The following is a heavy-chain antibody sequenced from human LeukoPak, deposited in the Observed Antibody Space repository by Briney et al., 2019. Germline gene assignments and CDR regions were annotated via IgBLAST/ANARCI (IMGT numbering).Heavy chain of an antibody. D-gene: IGHD5-18*01. CDR1: GFTFTNAW. CDR3: AREYSFGYSYWYFDL. J-gene: IGHJ2*01. CDR2: IKQDGSEK. V-gene: IGHV3-7*01. Sequence: GGSLRLSCAASGFTFTNAWMGWVRQAPGKGLEWVANIKQDGSEKYYVDSVKGRFTISKDNAKNSLYLQMNSLRAEDTAVYYCAREYSFGYSYWYFDLWGRGTLVTVSS.